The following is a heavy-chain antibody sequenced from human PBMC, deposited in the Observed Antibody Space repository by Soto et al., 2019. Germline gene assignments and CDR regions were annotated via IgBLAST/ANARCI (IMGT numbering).Heavy chain of an antibody. CDR3: AKGVELDV. CDR1: GFSFSSFA. Sequence: EVLLLESGGGLVQPGGSLRLSCEASGFSFSSFAMNWVRQAPGKGLEWVSAIGDSGASTYYADSVKGRFTISRDNSRNTLYLPPTSLSAEDPAVYYCAKGVELDVWGNGTTVTVSS. D-gene: IGHD1-26*01. CDR2: IGDSGAST. V-gene: IGHV3-23*01. J-gene: IGHJ6*03.